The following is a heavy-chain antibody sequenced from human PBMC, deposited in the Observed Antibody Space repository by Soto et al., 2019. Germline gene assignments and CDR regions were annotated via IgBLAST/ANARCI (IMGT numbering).Heavy chain of an antibody. J-gene: IGHJ6*02. Sequence: EVQLVESGGGLVKPGGSLRLSCAASGFTFSSYTMNWVRQAPGKGLEWVSSISSSSSDIYYADSVKGRFTISRDNAKNSRYLQMNSRRVEDTAVYYCARDEGGSYAPVVNGLDVWGQVTTVTVSS. CDR2: ISSSSSDI. V-gene: IGHV3-21*01. CDR3: ARDEGGSYAPVVNGLDV. D-gene: IGHD1-26*01. CDR1: GFTFSSYT.